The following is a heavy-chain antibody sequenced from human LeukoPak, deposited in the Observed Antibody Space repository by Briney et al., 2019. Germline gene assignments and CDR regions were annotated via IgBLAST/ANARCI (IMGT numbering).Heavy chain of an antibody. CDR2: IYYSGST. Sequence: SETLSLTCTVSGGSISSYYWSWIRQPPGKGLEWIGYIYYSGSTNYNPSLKSRVTISVDTSKNQFPLKLSSVTAADTAVYYCATIANGYYYGMDVWGQGTTVTVSS. V-gene: IGHV4-59*08. J-gene: IGHJ6*02. CDR3: ATIANGYYYGMDV. CDR1: GGSISSYY. D-gene: IGHD4/OR15-4a*01.